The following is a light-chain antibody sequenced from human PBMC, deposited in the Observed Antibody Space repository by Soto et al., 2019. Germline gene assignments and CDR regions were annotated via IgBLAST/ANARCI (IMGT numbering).Light chain of an antibody. J-gene: IGLJ2*01. CDR2: DVS. V-gene: IGLV2-14*01. Sequence: QSALTQPASVSGSPGQSITISCTGTRSDVGGYNYVSWYKQKPGKAPKLVIYDVSHRPSGVSDRFFGSKSGNTASLIISGLQAEDEADYYCFSYSTSRARIFGRGTKLTVL. CDR1: RSDVGGYNY. CDR3: FSYSTSRARI.